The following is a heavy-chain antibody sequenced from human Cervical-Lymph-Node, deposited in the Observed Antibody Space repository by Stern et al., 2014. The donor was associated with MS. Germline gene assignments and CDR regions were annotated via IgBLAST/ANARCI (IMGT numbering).Heavy chain of an antibody. CDR2: ISYDGSNK. V-gene: IGHV3-30-3*01. Sequence: QVQLVESGGGVVQPGRSLRLSCTASGFTFSTYAMYWVRQAPGKGLEWVAVISYDGSNKYYADSVKGRFTISRDDSKKTLFLQMVSLRAEDTAVYICARESSQLWYNYYSYYYGLDVWGLGTTVTVSS. J-gene: IGHJ6*02. CDR3: ARESSQLWYNYYSYYYGLDV. CDR1: GFTFSTYA. D-gene: IGHD5-18*01.